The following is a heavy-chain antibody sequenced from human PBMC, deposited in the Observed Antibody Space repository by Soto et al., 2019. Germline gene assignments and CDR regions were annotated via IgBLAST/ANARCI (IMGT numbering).Heavy chain of an antibody. CDR3: GRGVSSGCNPTRVDP. CDR2: ISTTGPS. V-gene: IGHV4-31*03. J-gene: IGHJ5*02. Sequence: QVHLQELAPGLVKPSETLSLTCSVSGDSVKSVGYYWTWIRQPPGKGFEWLGDISTTGPSRFNASLTVRLTISADAASNTFSLTLKSVTAADTAVYFCGRGVSSGCNPTRVDPWGHGSLV. CDR1: GDSVKSVGYY. D-gene: IGHD6-25*01.